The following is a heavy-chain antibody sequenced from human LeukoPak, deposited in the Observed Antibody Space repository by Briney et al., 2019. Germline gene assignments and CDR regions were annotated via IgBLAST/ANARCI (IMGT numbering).Heavy chain of an antibody. D-gene: IGHD6-19*01. Sequence: PSETLSLTCEVSGHSISSGFYWGWIRQTPGKGLEWIGSIYHIGSVFYNPSLKSRVNISVDTSKNQFSLNLISVTAADTALYFCTRDPFSSGWSDSWGPGILVTVAS. CDR1: GHSISSGFY. CDR3: TRDPFSSGWSDS. V-gene: IGHV4-38-2*02. J-gene: IGHJ4*02. CDR2: IYHIGSV.